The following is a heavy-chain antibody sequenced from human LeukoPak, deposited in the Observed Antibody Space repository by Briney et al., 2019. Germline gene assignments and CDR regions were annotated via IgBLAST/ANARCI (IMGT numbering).Heavy chain of an antibody. CDR3: ARCAVATVNTSPGPGDY. CDR2: ISAYNGNT. CDR1: GYTFTSYG. V-gene: IGHV1-18*01. D-gene: IGHD4-17*01. J-gene: IGHJ4*02. Sequence: ASVKVSCKASGYTFTSYGISWVRQAPGQGLEWMGWISAYNGNTNYAQKLQGRVTMTTDTSTSTAYMELRSLRSDDTAVYYCARCAVATVNTSPGPGDYWGQGTLVTVSS.